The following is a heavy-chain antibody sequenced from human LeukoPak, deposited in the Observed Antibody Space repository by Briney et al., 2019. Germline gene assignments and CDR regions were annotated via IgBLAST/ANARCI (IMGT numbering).Heavy chain of an antibody. V-gene: IGHV6-1*01. CDR2: TYYRSKWYN. D-gene: IGHD4-17*01. Sequence: SQTLSLTCAISGDSVSSNSAAWNWIRQSPSRGLEWLGRTYYRSKWYNDYAVSVKSRMTINPDTSKNQFSLQLNSVTPEDTAVYYCARVGLYGDYWGGDYWGQGTLVTVSS. CDR3: ARVGLYGDYWGGDY. CDR1: GDSVSSNSAA. J-gene: IGHJ4*02.